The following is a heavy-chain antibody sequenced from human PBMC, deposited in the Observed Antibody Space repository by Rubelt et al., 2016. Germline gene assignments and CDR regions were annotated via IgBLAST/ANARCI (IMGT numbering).Heavy chain of an antibody. V-gene: IGHV4-59*01. J-gene: IGHJ4*02. D-gene: IGHD1-26*01. CDR1: RDSISSYY. Sequence: VHLQESGPGLVRPSETLSLTCTVSRDSISSYYWSWIRQPPGTGLEWIGCISDSGSTNYNPSLKSRVTISVDTSKNQFSLELGSGTAADTAVYYCASSYLGSYLDYWGQGTLVTVSS. CDR3: ASSYLGSYLDY. CDR2: ISDSGST.